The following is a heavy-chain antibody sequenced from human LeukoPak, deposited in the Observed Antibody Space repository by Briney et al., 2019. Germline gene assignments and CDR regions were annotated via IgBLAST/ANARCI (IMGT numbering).Heavy chain of an antibody. J-gene: IGHJ4*02. CDR2: IKQDGSEK. CDR1: GFTFSNYG. D-gene: IGHD1-26*01. Sequence: GGTLRLSCSASGFTFSNYGMSWVRQAPGKGLEWVANIKQDGSEKYYVDSVKGRFTISRDNAKNSLYLQMNSLRAEDTAVYYCARDSGVVGATTCYFDYWGQGTLVTVSS. V-gene: IGHV3-7*01. CDR3: ARDSGVVGATTCYFDY.